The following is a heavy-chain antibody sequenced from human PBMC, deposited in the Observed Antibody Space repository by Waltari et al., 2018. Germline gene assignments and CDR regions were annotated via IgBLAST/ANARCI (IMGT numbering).Heavy chain of an antibody. V-gene: IGHV1-18*01. CDR1: AYTFNAYA. J-gene: IGHJ4*02. D-gene: IGHD1-20*01. CDR2: ISAYNGDT. Sequence: QVQLVQSGAEVKQPGASLKDSCKAAAYTFNAYAPSWVRRAPGQGLEWMGWISAYNGDTNYAQKFQGRVTMTTDTSTNTAYMELKNLRSDDTAVYYCAREYNYFDFWGQGSLVTVSS. CDR3: AREYNYFDF.